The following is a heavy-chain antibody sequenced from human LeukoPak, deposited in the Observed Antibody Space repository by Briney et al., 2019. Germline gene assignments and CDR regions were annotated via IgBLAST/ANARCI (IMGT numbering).Heavy chain of an antibody. D-gene: IGHD1-26*01. Sequence: SETLSLTCAVSGGSISSSSYYWGWIRQPPGKGLEWIGSIYYSGSTYYSPSLKSRVTISVDTSKNQFSLKLNSVTAADTAVYYCARDGFSGSYYGPENWGQGTLVTVSS. CDR2: IYYSGST. J-gene: IGHJ4*02. CDR1: GGSISSSSYY. V-gene: IGHV4-39*07. CDR3: ARDGFSGSYYGPEN.